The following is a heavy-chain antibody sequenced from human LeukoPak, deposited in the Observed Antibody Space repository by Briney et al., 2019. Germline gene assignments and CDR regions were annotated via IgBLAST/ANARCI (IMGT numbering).Heavy chain of an antibody. CDR2: IYYSGST. CDR1: GGSISSYY. J-gene: IGHJ5*02. CDR3: ARTIREYSTRIGNWFDP. D-gene: IGHD6-6*01. Sequence: SETLSLTCTVSGGSISSYYWSWIRQPPGKGLEWIGYIYYSGSTNYNPSLKSRVTISVDTSKNQFPLKLSSVTAADTAVYYCARTIREYSTRIGNWFDPWGQGTLVTVSS. V-gene: IGHV4-59*01.